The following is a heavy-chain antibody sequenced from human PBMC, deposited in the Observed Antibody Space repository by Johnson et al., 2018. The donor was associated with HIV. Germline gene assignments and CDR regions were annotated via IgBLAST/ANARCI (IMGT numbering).Heavy chain of an antibody. V-gene: IGHV3-30*18. D-gene: IGHD4-17*01. CDR3: AKRRSDYGDYDAFDI. CDR1: GFTFSSYG. J-gene: IGHJ3*02. Sequence: QVQLVESGGGVVQPGRSLRLSCAASGFTFSSYGMHWVRQAPGKGLEWVAVISYDGSNKYYADSVKGRFTISRDNSKNTLYLQMNSLRAEDTAVYYCAKRRSDYGDYDAFDIWGQGTMVTVSS. CDR2: ISYDGSNK.